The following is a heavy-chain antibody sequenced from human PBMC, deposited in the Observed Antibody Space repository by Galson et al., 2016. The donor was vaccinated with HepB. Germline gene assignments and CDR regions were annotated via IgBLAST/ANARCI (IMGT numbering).Heavy chain of an antibody. J-gene: IGHJ6*02. Sequence: SLRLSCAGPGFTFSAYWMSWVRQSPGKGLERVAHLNKDGSLKEYLDSVKGRFTIYRDNAKNAVNLERNSMRAGDSGVYYGPRDADRGGDWDVWGQGTTVTVSS. CDR2: LNKDGSLK. CDR1: GFTFSAYW. CDR3: PRDADRGGDWDV. D-gene: IGHD2-21*02. V-gene: IGHV3-7*03.